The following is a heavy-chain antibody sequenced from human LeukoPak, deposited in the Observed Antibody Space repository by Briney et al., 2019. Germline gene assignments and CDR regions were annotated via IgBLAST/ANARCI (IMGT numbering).Heavy chain of an antibody. V-gene: IGHV3-7*01. CDR3: ARNYFDY. CDR2: IKEDGSQK. Sequence: PGGSLRLSCAASGFTFSSYWMTWVRQAPGKGLEWVANIKEDGSQKYYVDSVKGRFTISRDNAKNLLYLQMNSLRAEDTALYYCARNYFDYWGQGTLVTVS. J-gene: IGHJ4*02. CDR1: GFTFSSYW.